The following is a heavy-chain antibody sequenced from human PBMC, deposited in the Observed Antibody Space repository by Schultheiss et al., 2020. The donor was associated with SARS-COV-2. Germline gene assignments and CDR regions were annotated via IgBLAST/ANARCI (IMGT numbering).Heavy chain of an antibody. CDR1: GFTFSSYA. Sequence: VGSLRLSCAASGFTFSSYAMSWVRQAPGKGLEWVSVIYSGGSTYYADSVKGRFTISRHNSKNTLYLQMNSLRAEDTAVYYCARVGLYDSSGYYGDYWGQGTLVTVSS. J-gene: IGHJ4*02. CDR3: ARVGLYDSSGYYGDY. CDR2: IYSGGST. V-gene: IGHV3-66*01. D-gene: IGHD3-22*01.